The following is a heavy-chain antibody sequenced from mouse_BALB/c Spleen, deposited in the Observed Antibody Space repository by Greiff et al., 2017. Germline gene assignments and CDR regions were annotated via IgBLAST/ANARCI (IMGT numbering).Heavy chain of an antibody. CDR1: GFTFSSYY. Sequence: EVQGVESGGGLVKLGGSLKLSCAASGFTFSSYYMSWVRQTPEKRLELVAAINSNGGSTYYPDTVKGRFTISRDNAKNTLYLQMSSLKSEDTALYYCARQGYGSSSWFAYWGQGTLVTVSA. CDR3: ARQGYGSSSWFAY. CDR2: INSNGGST. V-gene: IGHV5-6-2*01. D-gene: IGHD1-1*01. J-gene: IGHJ3*01.